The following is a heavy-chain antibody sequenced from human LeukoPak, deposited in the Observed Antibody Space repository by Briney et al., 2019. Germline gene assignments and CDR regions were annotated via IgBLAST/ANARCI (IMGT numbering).Heavy chain of an antibody. Sequence: GGSLRLSCAASGFTVSSKYLSWVRQAPGKGLEWVAFIRNDGSIIYNADSVKGRFTISRDNSKNTLYLQMNSLRADDTAVYYCAKDTPLCYFDYWGQGTLVTVSS. CDR1: GFTVSSKY. CDR3: AKDTPLCYFDY. CDR2: IRNDGSII. J-gene: IGHJ4*02. D-gene: IGHD3-16*01. V-gene: IGHV3-30*02.